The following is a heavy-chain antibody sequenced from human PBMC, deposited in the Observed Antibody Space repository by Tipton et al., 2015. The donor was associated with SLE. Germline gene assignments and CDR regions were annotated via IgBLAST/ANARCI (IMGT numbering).Heavy chain of an antibody. V-gene: IGHV3-30-3*02. J-gene: IGHJ4*02. Sequence: SLRLSCAASGFTFSSYGMHWVRQAPGKGLEWVAVISYDGSNKYYADSVKGRFTISRDNSKNTLYLQMNSLRAEDTAVYYCAKKGGGMVLFDYWGQGTLVTVSS. CDR3: AKKGGGMVLFDY. CDR1: GFTFSSYG. D-gene: IGHD3-10*01. CDR2: ISYDGSNK.